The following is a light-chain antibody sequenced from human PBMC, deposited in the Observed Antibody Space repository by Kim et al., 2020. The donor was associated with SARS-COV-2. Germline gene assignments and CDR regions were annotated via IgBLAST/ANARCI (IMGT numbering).Light chain of an antibody. CDR2: AAS. CDR1: QGIRTD. CDR3: LQHESRPWT. J-gene: IGKJ1*01. V-gene: IGKV1-17*02. Sequence: GDRVIITCRASQGIRTDLAWYQHKPGKAPKRLIYAASLLQTGVLARFSGSGLGTEFTLTISNLQPEDFATYYCLQHESRPWTFGQGTKVDIK.